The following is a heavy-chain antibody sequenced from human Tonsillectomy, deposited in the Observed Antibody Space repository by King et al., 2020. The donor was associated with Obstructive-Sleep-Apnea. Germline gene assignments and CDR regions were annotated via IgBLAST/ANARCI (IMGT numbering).Heavy chain of an antibody. V-gene: IGHV3-30*18. J-gene: IGHJ4*02. Sequence: QLVQSGGGVVQPGTSLRLSCAASGFSFSTRDIHWVRQAPGKGLAWVALISWNERDKYYADSVKGRFTISRDNSKNTLYLEMNGLRAEDTAAYYCAKGEWSSRSIDYWGQGTLVTVSS. CDR2: ISWNERDK. CDR3: AKGEWSSRSIDY. D-gene: IGHD6-13*01. CDR1: GFSFSTRD.